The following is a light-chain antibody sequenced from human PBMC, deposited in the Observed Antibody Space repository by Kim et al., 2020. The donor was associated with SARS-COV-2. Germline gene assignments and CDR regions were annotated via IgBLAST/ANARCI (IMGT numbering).Light chain of an antibody. V-gene: IGKV3-20*01. J-gene: IGKJ2*01. CDR1: QSVKSTY. CDR3: QHHGNSPWYT. Sequence: EIVLTQSPGTLSLSPGERATLSCRASQSVKSTYLAWFQQKPGQTPRLLIYGTSRRATGIPDRFSGSGSGTDFTLTITRLEPEDFAVYYCQHHGNSPWYTFGQGTKLEIK. CDR2: GTS.